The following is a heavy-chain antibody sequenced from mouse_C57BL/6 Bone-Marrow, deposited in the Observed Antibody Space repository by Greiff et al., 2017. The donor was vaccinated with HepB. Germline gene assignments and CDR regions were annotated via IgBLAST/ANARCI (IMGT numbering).Heavy chain of an antibody. D-gene: IGHD2-1*01. V-gene: IGHV1-69*01. CDR3: ARQGGNFYYFDY. CDR1: GYTFTSYW. Sequence: VQLQQSGAELVMPGASVKLSCKASGYTFTSYWMHWVKQRPGQGLEWIGEIDPSDSYTNYNQKFKGKSTLTVDKSSSTAYMQLSSLTSEDSAVYYCARQGGNFYYFDYWGQGTTLTVSS. J-gene: IGHJ2*01. CDR2: IDPSDSYT.